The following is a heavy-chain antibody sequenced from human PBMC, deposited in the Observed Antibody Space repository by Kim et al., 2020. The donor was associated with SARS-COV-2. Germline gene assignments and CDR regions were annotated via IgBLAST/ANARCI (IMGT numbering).Heavy chain of an antibody. D-gene: IGHD2-2*01. J-gene: IGHJ6*02. CDR3: ATVNLGYCSSTSCRGYYYYYGMDV. Sequence: GGSLRLSCAASGFTFSSYSMNWVRQAPGKGLEWVSYISSSSSTIYYADSVKGRFTISRDNAKNSLYLQMNSLRAEDTAVYYCATVNLGYCSSTSCRGYYYYYGMDVWAQATTVTVSS. V-gene: IGHV3-48*04. CDR1: GFTFSSYS. CDR2: ISSSSSTI.